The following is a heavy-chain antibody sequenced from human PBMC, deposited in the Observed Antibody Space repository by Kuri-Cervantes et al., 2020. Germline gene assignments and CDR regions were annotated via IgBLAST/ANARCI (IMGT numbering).Heavy chain of an antibody. J-gene: IGHJ4*02. CDR3: AKPRSHTSSWYSFDY. V-gene: IGHV3-7*03. CDR2: IKEDGSEN. Sequence: ETLSLTCAASTFTFSDYWMSWVRQAPGKGLEWVANIKEDGSENNYVASVKGRFTITRDNSKNTLYLQMNSLRAEDTAVYYCAKPRSHTSSWYSFDYWGQGTLVTVSS. D-gene: IGHD6-13*01. CDR1: TFTFSDYW.